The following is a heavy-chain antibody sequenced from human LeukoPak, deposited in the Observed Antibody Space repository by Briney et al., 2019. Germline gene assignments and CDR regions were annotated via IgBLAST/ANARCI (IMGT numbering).Heavy chain of an antibody. CDR2: IIPIFGTA. Sequence: ASVKVSCKASGGTFSSYAISWVRQAPGQGLEWMGGIIPIFGTANYAQKFQGRVTITADKSTSTAYMGLSSLTSEDTAVYYCARDTRHRYCSTTGCYRGWFDPWGQGTLVTVSS. D-gene: IGHD2-2*01. CDR1: GGTFSSYA. V-gene: IGHV1-69*06. CDR3: ARDTRHRYCSTTGCYRGWFDP. J-gene: IGHJ5*02.